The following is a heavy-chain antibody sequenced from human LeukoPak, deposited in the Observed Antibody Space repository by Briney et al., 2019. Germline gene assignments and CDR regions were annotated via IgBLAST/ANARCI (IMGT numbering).Heavy chain of an antibody. CDR3: AHSSYDSSGYYYFDY. Sequence: ESVPTLVKPTQTLTLTCTFTGLSLSTSGLGVGWIRQPPGKALEWLAFIFWNDDKRYSPSLKSRFTITKDTSKNQVVLTMTNMDPVDTATYYCAHSSYDSSGYYYFDYWGQGTLVSVSS. J-gene: IGHJ4*02. CDR2: IFWNDDK. V-gene: IGHV2-5*01. D-gene: IGHD3-22*01. CDR1: GLSLSTSGLG.